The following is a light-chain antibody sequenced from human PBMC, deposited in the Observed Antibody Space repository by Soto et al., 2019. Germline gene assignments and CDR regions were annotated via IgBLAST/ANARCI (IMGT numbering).Light chain of an antibody. CDR1: QSVSSY. V-gene: IGKV3-11*01. CDR2: DAS. Sequence: EIVLTQSPATLSLSPGERATLSCRASQSVSSYLAWYQQKPGQAPRLLIYDASNRATGIPARFSGSGSGTDFTLTISSLEPEDFAVYDCQQRSNWPLATFGPGTKVDIK. CDR3: QQRSNWPLAT. J-gene: IGKJ3*01.